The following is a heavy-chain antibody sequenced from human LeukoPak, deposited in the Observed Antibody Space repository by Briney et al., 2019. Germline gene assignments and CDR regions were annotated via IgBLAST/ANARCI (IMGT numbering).Heavy chain of an antibody. CDR3: ARDRRDAFSSSWYYLPDAFDI. V-gene: IGHV3-48*01. J-gene: IGHJ3*02. CDR1: GFPFSTYS. D-gene: IGHD6-13*01. Sequence: GGSLRLSCVTSGFPFSTYSMNWVRQAPGKGLEWLSYITSTSDTIYYADSVKGRFTISRDNAKNSLYLQMNSLRAEDTAVYYCARDRRDAFSSSWYYLPDAFDIWGQGTMVTVSS. CDR2: ITSTSDTI.